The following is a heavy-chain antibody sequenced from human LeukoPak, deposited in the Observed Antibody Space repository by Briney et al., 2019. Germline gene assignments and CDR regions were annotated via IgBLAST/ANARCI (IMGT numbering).Heavy chain of an antibody. Sequence: SETLSLTCAVYGGSFSGHYWSWIRQSPGKGLEWIAEIHYSGATNYNPSLKSRVTISGDTSKNQVFLRMTSVTAADTALYYCARGILFDYYFDSWGQGTLVTVSS. CDR1: GGSFSGHY. CDR3: ARGILFDYYFDS. V-gene: IGHV4-34*01. CDR2: IHYSGAT. D-gene: IGHD3-9*01. J-gene: IGHJ4*02.